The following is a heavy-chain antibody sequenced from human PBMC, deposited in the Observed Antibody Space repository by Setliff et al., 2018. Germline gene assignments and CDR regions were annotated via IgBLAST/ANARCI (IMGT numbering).Heavy chain of an antibody. Sequence: LRLSCAASGFTFSSYAMSWVRQAPGKGLEWVSAISGSGGTTYYADSVKGRFTIPRDNSKNTLYLQMNSLRAEDTAVYYCAKGLITTTVPEWLLYTPTTYFDYWGQGTLVTVSS. V-gene: IGHV3-23*01. CDR1: GFTFSSYA. CDR2: ISGSGGTT. J-gene: IGHJ4*02. D-gene: IGHD3-3*01. CDR3: AKGLITTTVPEWLLYTPTTYFDY.